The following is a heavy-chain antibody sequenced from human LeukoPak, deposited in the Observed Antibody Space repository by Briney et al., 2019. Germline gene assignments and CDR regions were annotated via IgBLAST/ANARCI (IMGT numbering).Heavy chain of an antibody. Sequence: PGRSLRLSCAASGFTFDDYAMHWVRQAPGKGLEWVSGISWNSGSIGYADSVKGRFTISRDNAKNSLYLQMNSLRAEDTALYYCAKDPSRWLPPSYYFDYWGQGTLVTVPS. CDR3: AKDPSRWLPPSYYFDY. D-gene: IGHD5-12*01. CDR2: ISWNSGSI. J-gene: IGHJ4*02. V-gene: IGHV3-9*01. CDR1: GFTFDDYA.